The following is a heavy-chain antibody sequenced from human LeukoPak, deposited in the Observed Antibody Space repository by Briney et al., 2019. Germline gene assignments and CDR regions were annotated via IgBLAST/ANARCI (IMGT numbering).Heavy chain of an antibody. Sequence: GASVKVSCKASGYTFTSYGISRVRQAPGQGLEWMGWISAYNGNTNYAQKLQGRVTMTTDTSTSTAYMELRSLRSDDTAVYYCARVGYCSSTSCYSNAFDIWGQGTMVTVSS. J-gene: IGHJ3*02. CDR1: GYTFTSYG. CDR3: ARVGYCSSTSCYSNAFDI. CDR2: ISAYNGNT. V-gene: IGHV1-18*01. D-gene: IGHD2-2*03.